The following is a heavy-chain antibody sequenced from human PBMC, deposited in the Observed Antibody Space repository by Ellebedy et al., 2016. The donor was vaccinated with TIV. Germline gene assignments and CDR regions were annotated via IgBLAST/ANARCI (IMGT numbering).Heavy chain of an antibody. D-gene: IGHD5-12*01. CDR1: GDSVSNNSAA. CDR2: TYYRSEWYS. Sequence: MPSETLSLTCAISGDSVSNNSAAWSWIRQSPSRGLEWLGRTYYRSEWYSDYAVSVKSRITINAETSKNQFSLQLSSVTPEDTAIYYCARFRYGRYEYWGQGALVTVSS. V-gene: IGHV6-1*01. J-gene: IGHJ4*02. CDR3: ARFRYGRYEY.